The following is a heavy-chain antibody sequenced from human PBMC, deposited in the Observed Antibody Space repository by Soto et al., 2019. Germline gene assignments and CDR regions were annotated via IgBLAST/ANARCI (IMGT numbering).Heavy chain of an antibody. CDR1: GFTFSDYY. J-gene: IGHJ4*02. CDR2: ISSSGSTI. V-gene: IGHV3-11*01. CDR3: AGVDGYSSSWYPPYFDY. Sequence: GGSLRLSCAASGFTFSDYYMSWIRQAPGKGLEWVSYISSSGSTIYYADSVKGRFTISRDNAKNSLYLQMNSLRAEDTAVYYCAGVDGYSSSWYPPYFDYWGQGTLVTVSS. D-gene: IGHD6-13*01.